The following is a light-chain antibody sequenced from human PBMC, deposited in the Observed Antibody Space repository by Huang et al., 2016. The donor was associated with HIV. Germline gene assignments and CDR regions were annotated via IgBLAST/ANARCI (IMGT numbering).Light chain of an antibody. Sequence: EIVLTQSPGTLSLSPGERATLSCRASQTVTNTYLAWLQQKPGQAPRLLIYGASSRATGIPDRFSGSGSGADFTLTISGLEPEDFAVYYCQQYGSSPHTFGPGTKVEIK. CDR3: QQYGSSPHT. J-gene: IGKJ3*01. CDR1: QTVTNTY. CDR2: GAS. V-gene: IGKV3-20*01.